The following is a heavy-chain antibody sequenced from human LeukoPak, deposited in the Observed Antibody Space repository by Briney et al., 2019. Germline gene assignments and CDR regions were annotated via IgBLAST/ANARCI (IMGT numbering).Heavy chain of an antibody. J-gene: IGHJ4*02. CDR3: ARRLYYYDSSGYFWDY. D-gene: IGHD3-22*01. Sequence: GESLKISCKGSGYSFTSYWIGWVRQMPGKGLEWMGIIYPGDSDTRYSPSFQGQVTISADKSISTAYLQWSSLKASDTAMYYCARRLYYYDSSGYFWDYWGRGTLVTVSS. CDR2: IYPGDSDT. CDR1: GYSFTSYW. V-gene: IGHV5-51*01.